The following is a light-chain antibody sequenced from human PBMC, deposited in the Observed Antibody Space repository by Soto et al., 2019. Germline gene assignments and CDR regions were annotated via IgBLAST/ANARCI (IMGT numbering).Light chain of an antibody. CDR2: GAS. J-gene: IGKJ5*01. CDR1: QIVSSN. V-gene: IGKV3-15*01. Sequence: EIVMTQSASTLSVSAGGRATLSCRASQIVSSNLAWYQQKPGQAPRLLIYGASIRATGIPARFSGSGSWTEFTLTISSLQSEDFAVYYCQQYNTWPPITFGQGTRLEIK. CDR3: QQYNTWPPIT.